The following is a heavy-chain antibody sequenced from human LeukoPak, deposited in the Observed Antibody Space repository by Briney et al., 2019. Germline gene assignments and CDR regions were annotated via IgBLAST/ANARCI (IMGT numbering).Heavy chain of an antibody. CDR2: ISGSGGST. D-gene: IGHD5-18*01. CDR1: GFTFSSYA. Sequence: GGSLRLSCAASGFTFSSYAMSWVRQAPGEGLEWVSAISGSGGSTYYADSVKGRFTISRDDSKDTLYLQMNSLRAEDTAVYYCAKDRTGYSYGYVDWGQGTLVTVSS. J-gene: IGHJ4*02. CDR3: AKDRTGYSYGYVD. V-gene: IGHV3-23*01.